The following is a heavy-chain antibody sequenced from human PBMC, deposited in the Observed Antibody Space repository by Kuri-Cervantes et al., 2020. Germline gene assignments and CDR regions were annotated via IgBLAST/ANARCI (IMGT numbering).Heavy chain of an antibody. CDR1: GYTFTGYY. CDR3: ARAPIQLWPKRLDY. V-gene: IGHV1-2*04. Sequence: ASVKVSCKASGYTFTGYYMHWVRQAPGQGLEWMGWINPNSGGTNYAQKFQGWVTMTRDTSISTAYMELSSLRSEDTAVYYCARAPIQLWPKRLDYWGQGTLVTVSS. D-gene: IGHD5-18*01. J-gene: IGHJ4*02. CDR2: INPNSGGT.